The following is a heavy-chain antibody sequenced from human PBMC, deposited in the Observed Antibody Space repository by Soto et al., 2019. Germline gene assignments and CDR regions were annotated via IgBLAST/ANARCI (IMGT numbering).Heavy chain of an antibody. Sequence: GALYLNCAVSGGSISSYNWSWIRQPAGKGLEWIGRIYTSGSTNYNPSLKSRVTMSVDTSKNQFSLKLSSVTAADTAVYYCARDSPLYDFWSGYPLLDYYYDYGMDVWGQGTTVTVSS. CDR1: GGSISSYN. D-gene: IGHD3-3*01. V-gene: IGHV4-4*07. CDR2: IYTSGST. J-gene: IGHJ6*02. CDR3: ARDSPLYDFWSGYPLLDYYYDYGMDV.